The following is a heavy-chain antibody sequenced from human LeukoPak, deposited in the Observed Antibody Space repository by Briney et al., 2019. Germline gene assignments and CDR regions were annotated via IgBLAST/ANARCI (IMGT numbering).Heavy chain of an antibody. CDR2: IYYSRST. CDR1: GDSISSYY. CDR3: ARSERIIMILGGAFDI. D-gene: IGHD3-22*01. V-gene: IGHV4-59*08. J-gene: IGHJ3*02. Sequence: TSETLSLTCTVSGDSISSYYWSWIRQPPGKGLEWIGYIYYSRSTNYSPSLKSRVTISVDTSKNQFSLKLSSVTAADTAVYYCARSERIIMILGGAFDIWGQGTVVTVSS.